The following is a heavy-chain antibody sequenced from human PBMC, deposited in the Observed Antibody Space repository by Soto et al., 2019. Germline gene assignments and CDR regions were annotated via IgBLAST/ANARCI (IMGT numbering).Heavy chain of an antibody. D-gene: IGHD2-15*01. CDR2: ISGSGGST. Sequence: EVQLLESGAGLVQPGGSLRLSCAASGFTFSSYAMSWVRQAPGKGLEWVSAISGSGGSTYYADYVKGRFTISRDNSNNTRDLQMNSLRAEDTAVYYCAKTGCYYSPYAFAIWGQGTMGTGSP. V-gene: IGHV3-23*01. CDR3: AKTGCYYSPYAFAI. J-gene: IGHJ3*02. CDR1: GFTFSSYA.